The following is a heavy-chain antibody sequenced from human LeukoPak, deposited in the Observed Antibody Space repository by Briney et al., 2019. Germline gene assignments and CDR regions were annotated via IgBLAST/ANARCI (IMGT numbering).Heavy chain of an antibody. CDR3: ARGIVVVVGASDHFDY. Sequence: GGSLRLSCVVSGFTFSTYWMNWVRQAPGEGLERVGTISPEGSDIYYVDSVKGRFTISRDNAKTSLYLQINSLRADDTALYFCARGIVVVVGASDHFDYWGQGTLITVSS. CDR2: ISPEGSDI. J-gene: IGHJ4*02. V-gene: IGHV3-7*01. D-gene: IGHD2-15*01. CDR1: GFTFSTYW.